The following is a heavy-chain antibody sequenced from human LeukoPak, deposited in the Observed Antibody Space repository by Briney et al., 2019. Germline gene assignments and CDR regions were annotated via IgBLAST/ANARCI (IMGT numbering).Heavy chain of an antibody. Sequence: GGSLRLSCAASGFTFSSYEMNWVRQAPGRGLEWVSYISSSGTTIYYADSVKGRFTISRDNAKNSLYLQMNSLRAEDTAVYYCATHSGLALDYWGQGTLVTVSS. D-gene: IGHD1-26*01. J-gene: IGHJ4*02. CDR2: ISSSGTTI. V-gene: IGHV3-48*03. CDR3: ATHSGLALDY. CDR1: GFTFSSYE.